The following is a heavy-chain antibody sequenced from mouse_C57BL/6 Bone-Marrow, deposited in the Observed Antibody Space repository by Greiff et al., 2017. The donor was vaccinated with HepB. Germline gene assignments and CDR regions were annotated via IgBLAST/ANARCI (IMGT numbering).Heavy chain of an antibody. Sequence: VQLQQSGPELVKPGASVKISCKASGYAFSSSWMNWVKQRPGKGLEWIGRIYPGDGDTNYNGKFKGKATLTADKSSSTAYMQLSSLTSEDSAVYFCAGMQTAQAWFAYWGQGTLVTVSA. V-gene: IGHV1-82*01. CDR2: IYPGDGDT. CDR3: AGMQTAQAWFAY. D-gene: IGHD3-2*02. J-gene: IGHJ3*01. CDR1: GYAFSSSW.